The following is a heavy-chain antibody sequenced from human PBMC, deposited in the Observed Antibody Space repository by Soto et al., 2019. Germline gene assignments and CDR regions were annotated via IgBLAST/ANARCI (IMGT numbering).Heavy chain of an antibody. V-gene: IGHV1-18*04. Sequence: VKVSCKASGYTFTSYGISWVRQAPGQGLEWMGWISAYNGNTNYAQKLQGRVTMTTDTSTSTAYMELRSLRSDGTAVYYCARGYCSSTSCENFDYWGQGTLVTVSS. CDR1: GYTFTSYG. D-gene: IGHD2-2*01. CDR3: ARGYCSSTSCENFDY. J-gene: IGHJ4*02. CDR2: ISAYNGNT.